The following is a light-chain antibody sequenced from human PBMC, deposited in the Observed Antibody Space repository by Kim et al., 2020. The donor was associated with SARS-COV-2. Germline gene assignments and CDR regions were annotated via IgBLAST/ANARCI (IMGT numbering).Light chain of an antibody. CDR1: SSDVGDYNS. J-gene: IGLJ1*01. CDR2: GVT. CDR3: TSYTTSITYV. Sequence: GQSITISCTGSSSDVGDYNSVSWYQQHPGKAPKLIIYGVTERASGVSNRFSGSQSGDTASLTISGLRAEDEADYYCTSYTTSITYVFGLGTKVTVL. V-gene: IGLV2-14*03.